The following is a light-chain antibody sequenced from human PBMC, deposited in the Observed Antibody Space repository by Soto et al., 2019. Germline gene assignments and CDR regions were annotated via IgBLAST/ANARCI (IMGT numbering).Light chain of an antibody. V-gene: IGKV3D-15*01. CDR1: QSVSSN. J-gene: IGKJ5*01. CDR3: QQRSDWPPIT. CDR2: DAS. Sequence: EIVMTQSPATLSVSPGERASLSCRASQSVSSNLAWYQQRPGQPPRLLIYDASYRATGVPLRFSGSGSGTEFTLTISSLESGDSAIYYCQQRSDWPPITFGQGNDWRL.